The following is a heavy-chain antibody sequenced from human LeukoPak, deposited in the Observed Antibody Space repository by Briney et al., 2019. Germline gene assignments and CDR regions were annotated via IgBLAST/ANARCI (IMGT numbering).Heavy chain of an antibody. Sequence: ASVKVACKVSGYTLTELSMHWVRQSPGKGLEWMGGFDPEDGETIYAQKFQGRVTMTEDTSTDTAYMELSSLRSEDTAVYYCATASIAAAGYPYYYYGMDVWGQGTTVTVPS. J-gene: IGHJ6*02. CDR1: GYTLTELS. CDR3: ATASIAAAGYPYYYYGMDV. CDR2: FDPEDGET. V-gene: IGHV1-24*01. D-gene: IGHD6-13*01.